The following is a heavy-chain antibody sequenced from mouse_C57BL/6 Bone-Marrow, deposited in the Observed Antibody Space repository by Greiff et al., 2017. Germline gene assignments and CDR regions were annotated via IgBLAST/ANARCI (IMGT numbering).Heavy chain of an antibody. V-gene: IGHV5-17*01. Sequence: EVQLMESGGGLVKPGGSLKLSCAASGFTFSDYGMHWVRQAPEKGLEWVAYISSGSSTIYYADTVKGRFTISRDNAKNTLFLQMTSLRSEDTAMYYCARPGGGTTVRSYAMDYWGQGTSVTVSS. J-gene: IGHJ4*01. D-gene: IGHD1-1*01. CDR3: ARPGGGTTVRSYAMDY. CDR2: ISSGSSTI. CDR1: GFTFSDYG.